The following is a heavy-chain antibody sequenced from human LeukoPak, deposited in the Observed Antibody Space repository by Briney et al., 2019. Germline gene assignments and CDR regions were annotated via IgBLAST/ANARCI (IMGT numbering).Heavy chain of an antibody. CDR2: ISDSGDRT. Sequence: QSGGSLRLSCAASGLAFSSLDMGWVRQAPGKGLEWVSAISDSGDRTYYADSVKGRFTLSRDNSKNTLYLQMNSLRAEDTAVYYCAKDARRSSGWWFFDHWGQGTLVTVSS. D-gene: IGHD6-19*01. CDR1: GLAFSSLD. V-gene: IGHV3-23*01. CDR3: AKDARRSSGWWFFDH. J-gene: IGHJ4*02.